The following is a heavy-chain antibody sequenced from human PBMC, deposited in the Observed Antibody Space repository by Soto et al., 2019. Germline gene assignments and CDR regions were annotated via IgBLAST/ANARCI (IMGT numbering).Heavy chain of an antibody. Sequence: VGSLRLSCVVSGLSLNNYAIAWVRHAPGKGLEFVSTIDVLDGAWYSDSVKGRLAISRDVSRNTVYLQMSSLRVEDTAIYFCSDWRAGGPVNLDHWGPGTRVTVSS. V-gene: IGHV3-23*01. CDR1: GLSLNNYA. CDR3: SDWRAGGPVNLDH. CDR2: IDVLDGA. J-gene: IGHJ5*02. D-gene: IGHD2-15*01.